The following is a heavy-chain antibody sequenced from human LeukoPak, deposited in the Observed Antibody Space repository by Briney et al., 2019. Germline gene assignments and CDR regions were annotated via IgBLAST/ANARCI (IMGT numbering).Heavy chain of an antibody. CDR2: IYTSGST. V-gene: IGHV4-61*09. D-gene: IGHD2-15*01. CDR3: AREGRSGSLVDY. Sequence: SETRSLTCTVSGGSISSGSYYWSWIRQPAGKGLEWIGHIYTSGSTNYNPSLKSRVTISVDTSKNQFSLKLSSVTAADTAVYYCAREGRSGSLVDYWGQGTLVTVSS. J-gene: IGHJ4*02. CDR1: GGSISSGSYY.